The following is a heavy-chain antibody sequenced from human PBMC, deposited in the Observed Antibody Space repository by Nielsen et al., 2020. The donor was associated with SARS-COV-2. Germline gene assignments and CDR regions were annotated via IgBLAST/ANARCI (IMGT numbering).Heavy chain of an antibody. CDR3: AKAMGPSDAFDI. CDR2: ITRSSTYI. CDR1: GFTFSTYS. V-gene: IGHV3-21*04. J-gene: IGHJ3*02. Sequence: GSLRLSCAASGFTFSTYSMNWVRQAPGKGLEWVASITRSSTYIFYADSVQGRFTISRDNAKNSLYLQMNSLRAEDTALYYCAKAMGPSDAFDIWGQGTMVTVSS. D-gene: IGHD2-8*01.